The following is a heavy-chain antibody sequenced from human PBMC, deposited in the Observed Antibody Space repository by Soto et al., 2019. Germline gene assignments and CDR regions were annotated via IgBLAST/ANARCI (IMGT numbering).Heavy chain of an antibody. CDR3: ARGSTVAAILFDY. D-gene: IGHD2-15*01. V-gene: IGHV4-31*03. CDR2: IYYSGST. Sequence: PSETLSLTCTFSGDSISSGVYYWSWIRQHPGKGLEWIGYIYYSGSTYYNPSLKSRVIISVDTSKNQFSLKLSSVTAADTAVYYCARGSTVAAILFDYWGQGTLVTVSS. CDR1: GDSISSGVYY. J-gene: IGHJ4*02.